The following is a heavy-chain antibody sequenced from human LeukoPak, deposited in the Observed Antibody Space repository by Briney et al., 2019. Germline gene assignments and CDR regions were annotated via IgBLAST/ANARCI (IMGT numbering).Heavy chain of an antibody. CDR3: ARHLWLQDPFDY. CDR2: IYYSGST. D-gene: IGHD5-24*01. J-gene: IGHJ4*02. CDR1: GFTFSSYE. Sequence: PGGSLRLSCAASGFTFSSYEMNWIRQPPGKGLEWIGSIYYSGSTYYNPFLKSRVTISVDTSKNQFSLKLSSVTAADTAVYYCARHLWLQDPFDYWGQGTLVTASS. V-gene: IGHV4-39*01.